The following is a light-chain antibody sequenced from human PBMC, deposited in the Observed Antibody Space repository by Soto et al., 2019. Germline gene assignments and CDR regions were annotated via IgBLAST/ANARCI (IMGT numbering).Light chain of an antibody. CDR3: QQYYSYPYT. CDR1: QGISSY. CDR2: AAS. V-gene: IGKV1-8*01. J-gene: IGKJ2*01. Sequence: AIRMTQSPSSLSASTGDRVTITCRASQGISSYLAWYQQKPGKAPKLLIYAASTLQSGVTSRFSGSGSGTDFTLTISSLQSEDFATYYCQQYYSYPYTFGQGTKLEIK.